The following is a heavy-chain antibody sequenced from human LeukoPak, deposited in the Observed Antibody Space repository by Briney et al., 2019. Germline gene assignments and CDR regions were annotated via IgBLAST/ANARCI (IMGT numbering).Heavy chain of an antibody. CDR1: GFTFSSYA. V-gene: IGHV3-23*01. D-gene: IGHD2-2*01. J-gene: IGHJ5*02. CDR2: ISGSGGST. Sequence: PGGSLRLSCAASGFTFSSYAMSWVRQAPGKGLEWVSAISGSGGSTYYADSVKGWFTISRDNSKNTLYLQMNSLRAEDTAVYYCAKGPRYQLLPNWFDPWGQGTLVTVSS. CDR3: AKGPRYQLLPNWFDP.